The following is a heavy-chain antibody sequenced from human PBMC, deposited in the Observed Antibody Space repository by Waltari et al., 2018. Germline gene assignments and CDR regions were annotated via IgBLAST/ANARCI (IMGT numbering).Heavy chain of an antibody. D-gene: IGHD6-19*01. CDR2: ISSSSSYI. CDR1: GFTFSSYS. J-gene: IGHJ3*02. V-gene: IGHV3-21*03. Sequence: EVQLVESGGGLVKPGGSLRLSCAASGFTFSSYSMNWVRQAPGKGLELVSSISSSSSYIYYADSVKGRFTISRDNAKNSLYLQMNSLRAEDTAVYYCARDRSSGWYGAFDIWGQGTMVTVSS. CDR3: ARDRSSGWYGAFDI.